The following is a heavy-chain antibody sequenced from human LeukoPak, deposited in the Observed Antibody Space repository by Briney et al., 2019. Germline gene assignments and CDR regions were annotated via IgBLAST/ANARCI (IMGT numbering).Heavy chain of an antibody. CDR1: GGSISSYY. CDR3: ARGYSGSYGRFDY. J-gene: IGHJ4*02. CDR2: IYYSGST. Sequence: PSETLSLTCTVSGGSISSYYWSWIRQPPGKGLEWIGYIYYSGSTSYNPSLKSRVTISVDTSKNQFSLKLSSVTTADTAVYYCARGYSGSYGRFDYWGQGTLVTVSS. D-gene: IGHD1-26*01. V-gene: IGHV4-59*01.